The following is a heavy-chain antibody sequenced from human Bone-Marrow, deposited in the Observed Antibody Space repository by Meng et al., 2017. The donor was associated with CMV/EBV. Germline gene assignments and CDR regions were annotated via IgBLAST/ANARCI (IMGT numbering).Heavy chain of an antibody. CDR3: ARVPNVLRFLEWLQYYYYYYGMDV. CDR1: GYTFTSYD. Sequence: ASVKVSCKASGYTFTSYDINWVRQATGQGLEWMGWMNPNSGNTGYAQKFQGRVTMTRNTSISTAYMELSSLRSEDTAVYYCARVPNVLRFLEWLQYYYYYYGMDVWGQGTTVTGSS. V-gene: IGHV1-8*01. D-gene: IGHD3-3*01. J-gene: IGHJ6*01. CDR2: MNPNSGNT.